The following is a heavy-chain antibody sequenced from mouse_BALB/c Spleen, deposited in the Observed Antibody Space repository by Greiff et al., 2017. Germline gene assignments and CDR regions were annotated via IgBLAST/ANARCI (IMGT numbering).Heavy chain of an antibody. V-gene: IGHV5-17*02. CDR2: ISSGSSTI. CDR3: ERDGYYAMDY. J-gene: IGHJ4*01. CDR1: GFTFSSFG. Sequence: EVQLVESGGGLVQPGGSRKLSCAASGFTFSSFGMHWVRQAPEKGLEWVAYISSGSSTIYYADTVKGRFTISRDNPKNTLFRQMTSLRSEDTAMDYCERDGYYAMDYWGQGTSVTVAS.